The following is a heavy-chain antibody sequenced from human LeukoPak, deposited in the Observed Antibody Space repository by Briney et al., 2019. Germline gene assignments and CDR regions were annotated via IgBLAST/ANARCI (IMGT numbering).Heavy chain of an antibody. CDR3: ARGKYTSFDN. CDR2: TYYRSKWPF. Sequence: SQTLSLTCAISGDSIFTNNVAWDWIRQSPSSGLEWLGRTYYRSKWPFDYAVSVKSRITINAATSKNQFSLQLSSVTPEDTAVYYCARGKYTSFDNWGQGTLVTVSS. CDR1: GDSIFTNNVA. V-gene: IGHV6-1*01. D-gene: IGHD6-6*01. J-gene: IGHJ4*02.